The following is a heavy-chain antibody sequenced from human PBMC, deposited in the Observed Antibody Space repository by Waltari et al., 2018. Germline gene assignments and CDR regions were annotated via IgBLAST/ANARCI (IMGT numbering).Heavy chain of an antibody. CDR3: ATWSGRGHDY. D-gene: IGHD3-3*01. J-gene: IGHJ4*02. V-gene: IGHV3-64*01. CDR2: IKSNGDAT. Sequence: EVQLVESGGDLVQPGGSLRLSCAASGFTFSTSAMHWVRQAPGKRLEYVSAIKSNGDATYYANSVKDRFTISRDNSKNTLYLQMGSLRAEDMAVYYCATWSGRGHDYWGQGTLVTVSS. CDR1: GFTFSTSA.